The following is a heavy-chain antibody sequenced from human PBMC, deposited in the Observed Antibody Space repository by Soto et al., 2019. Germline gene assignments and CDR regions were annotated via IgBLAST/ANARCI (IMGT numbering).Heavy chain of an antibody. CDR3: ARAPTYSSGWIGRNNWFDP. CDR2: INHSGST. Sequence: SETQSLTCAVYGGYISGYDWSRIRQHTGKGLEWIGEINHSGSTNYNPSRKSRVTISVDTSKNQFSLKLSSVTAADTAVYYCARAPTYSSGWIGRNNWFDPWGQGTLVTVSS. D-gene: IGHD6-19*01. J-gene: IGHJ5*02. CDR1: GGYISGYD. V-gene: IGHV4-34*01.